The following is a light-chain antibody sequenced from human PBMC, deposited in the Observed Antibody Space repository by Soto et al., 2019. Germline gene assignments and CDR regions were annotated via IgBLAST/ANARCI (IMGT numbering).Light chain of an antibody. CDR2: GAS. CDR3: QQYYNWLGT. V-gene: IGKV3-15*01. Sequence: EIVMTQSPVTLSVSPGERATLSCRASQSVSSNLAWYQQKPGQAPRLLIYGASTRATGTPARFSGSGSGTEFTLTISSLQSEDFAVYYCQQYYNWLGTFGQGTKVEIK. J-gene: IGKJ1*01. CDR1: QSVSSN.